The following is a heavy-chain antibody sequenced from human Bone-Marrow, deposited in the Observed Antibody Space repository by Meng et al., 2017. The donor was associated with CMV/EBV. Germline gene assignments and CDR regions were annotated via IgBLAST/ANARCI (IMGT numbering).Heavy chain of an antibody. CDR3: ATEGDRWNDGPTD. D-gene: IGHD1-1*01. CDR1: GFTFSSYD. V-gene: IGHV3-13*01. CDR2: IGTAGDT. J-gene: IGHJ4*02. Sequence: GESLKISCAASGFTFSSYDMHWVRQATGKGLEWVSAIGTAGDTYYPGSVKGRFTISRDNSKNMLYLEMNTLRPDDTAVYYCATEGDRWNDGPTDWGLGTLVTVSS.